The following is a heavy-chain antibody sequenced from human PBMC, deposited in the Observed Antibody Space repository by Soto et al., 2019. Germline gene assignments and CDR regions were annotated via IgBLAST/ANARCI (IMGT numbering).Heavy chain of an antibody. Sequence: DVQLLESGGHLVQPGGSLRLSCAASGFTFSSYAMSWVRQAPGKGLEWVSSVSAGGDMTYYSDSVKGRFTISRDNPNNALFLQMNSLRIEETALYYSARGDRGGSGSPASYCYSGLDVWGQGATVTVS. J-gene: IGHJ6*02. CDR2: VSAGGDMT. CDR3: ARGDRGGSGSPASYCYSGLDV. V-gene: IGHV3-23*01. CDR1: GFTFSSYA. D-gene: IGHD3-10*01.